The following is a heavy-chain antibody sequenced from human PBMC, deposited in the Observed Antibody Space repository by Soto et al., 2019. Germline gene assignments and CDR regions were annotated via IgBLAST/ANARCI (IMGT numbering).Heavy chain of an antibody. CDR1: GFTFRSYA. CDR2: ISYDGSNK. V-gene: IGHV3-30-3*01. D-gene: IGHD2-15*01. CDR3: ARCLGGSCYSGRHEEDY. J-gene: IGHJ4*02. Sequence: ALRLSCAASGFTFRSYAMHWVRQAPGKGLEWVAVISYDGSNKYYADSVKGRFTISRDNSKNTLYLQMNSLRAEDTAVYYCARCLGGSCYSGRHEEDYWGQGTLVTVSS.